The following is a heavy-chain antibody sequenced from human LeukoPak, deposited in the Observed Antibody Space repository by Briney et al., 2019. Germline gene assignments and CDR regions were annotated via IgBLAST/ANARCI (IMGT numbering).Heavy chain of an antibody. D-gene: IGHD3-22*01. Sequence: ASVKVSCKASGYTFTDNYIHWVRQAPGQGLEWMGRVNPDSGGINYAQKFQGRVTMTRDTSINTAFVELRRLRSDDTTTYYCARAQNYHDRSGYSDDTFDVWGHGTMITVSS. CDR1: GYTFTDNY. CDR2: VNPDSGGI. J-gene: IGHJ3*01. CDR3: ARAQNYHDRSGYSDDTFDV. V-gene: IGHV1-2*06.